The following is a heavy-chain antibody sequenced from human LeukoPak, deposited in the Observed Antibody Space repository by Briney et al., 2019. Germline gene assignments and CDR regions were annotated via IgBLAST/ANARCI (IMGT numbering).Heavy chain of an antibody. V-gene: IGHV3-48*04. CDR3: ARGREAFDY. CDR2: ISSSGSTI. Sequence: GGSLRLSCAASGFTFSNYGIHWARQAPGKGLEWVSYISSSGSTIYYADSVKGRFTISRDNAKNSLYLQMNSLRAEDTAVYYCARGREAFDYWGQGTLVTVSS. J-gene: IGHJ4*02. CDR1: GFTFSNYG.